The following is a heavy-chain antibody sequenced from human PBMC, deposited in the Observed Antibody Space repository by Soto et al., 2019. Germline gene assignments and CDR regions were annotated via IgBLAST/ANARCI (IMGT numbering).Heavy chain of an antibody. CDR1: GESVSTNSAT. J-gene: IGHJ5*01. Sequence: QVQLQQSGPGLVKPSQTLSLTCAISGESVSTNSATWDWIRQSPSRGLEWLGRTYYRSKWYHDHPVSVKGRITINAETSNNQLSLQLNSVTPDDTAVYYCARLIGDSWLDSWGQGTLVTVSS. CDR2: TYYRSKWYH. V-gene: IGHV6-1*01. CDR3: ARLIGDSWLDS. D-gene: IGHD2-8*01.